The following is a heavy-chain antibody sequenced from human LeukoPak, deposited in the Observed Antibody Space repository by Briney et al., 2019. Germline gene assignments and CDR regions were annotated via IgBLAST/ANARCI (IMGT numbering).Heavy chain of an antibody. CDR2: IIPIFGTS. CDR3: ARQLTGSTGLI. V-gene: IGHV1-69*13. Sequence: ASVKVSCKASGGTFSSYAISWVRQAPGQGLEWMGGIIPIFGTSNYAQKFQGRVTITADESTSTAYLQWSSLKASDTAMYYCARQLTGSTGLIWGQGTLVTVSS. D-gene: IGHD1-7*01. J-gene: IGHJ4*02. CDR1: GGTFSSYA.